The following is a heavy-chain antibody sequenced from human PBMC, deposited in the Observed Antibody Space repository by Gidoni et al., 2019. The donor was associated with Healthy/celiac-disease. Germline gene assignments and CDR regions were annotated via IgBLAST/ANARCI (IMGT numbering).Heavy chain of an antibody. V-gene: IGHV3-64D*06. CDR2: ISSNGGST. J-gene: IGHJ3*02. CDR1: GFTFSSYA. CDR3: VKDFYGFPVAFDI. Sequence: EVQLVESGGGLVQPGGSLRLPCSAFGFTFSSYAMHWVRQAPGKGLEYVSAISSNGGSTYYAESVKGRFTISRDNSKNTLYLQMSSLRAEDTAVYYCVKDFYGFPVAFDIWGQGTMVTVSS. D-gene: IGHD2-21*01.